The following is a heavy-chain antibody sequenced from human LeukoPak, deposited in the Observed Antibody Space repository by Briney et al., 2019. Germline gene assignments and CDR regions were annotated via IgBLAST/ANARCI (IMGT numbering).Heavy chain of an antibody. CDR3: ARQPGLYDLRFDY. CDR2: IIPIPGIA. V-gene: IGHV1-69*02. D-gene: IGHD3-16*02. J-gene: IGHJ4*02. Sequence: SVKLSCKASGCTCTIYSISWVRRSTRQHPGRIGRIIPIPGIANYAQKFQCRVTITADKSTSTAYMEPSSLRSEDTAVYYCARQPGLYDLRFDYWGQGTLVTVSS. CDR1: GCTCTIYS.